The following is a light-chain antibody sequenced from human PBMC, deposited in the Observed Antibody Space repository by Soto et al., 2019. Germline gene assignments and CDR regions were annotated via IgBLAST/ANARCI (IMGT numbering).Light chain of an antibody. V-gene: IGKV1-5*01. CDR2: DAS. CDR1: QSISSW. CDR3: QQYNSYSPWT. Sequence: DIQMTQSPSTLSASVGDRVTITCRASQSISSWLAWYQQKPGKAPKLLIYDASSLESGVPSRFRCSGSGTEFTLTLSSLQPDDFATYYCQQYNSYSPWTFGQGTKVEIK. J-gene: IGKJ1*01.